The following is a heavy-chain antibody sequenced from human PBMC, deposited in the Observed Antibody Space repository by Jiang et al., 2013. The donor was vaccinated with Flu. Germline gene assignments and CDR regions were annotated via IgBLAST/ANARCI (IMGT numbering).Heavy chain of an antibody. CDR2: WVVGDGVS. D-gene: IGHD4-17*01. J-gene: IGHJ4*02. Sequence: QLLESGGGLVQPGGSLRTLLCSLWIQLYNYAFHWVRQAPGKDWSGSQVWVVGDGVSYYADSVRGRFTISRDNHKNTLYLHMNNLRAEDSALYYCANDIDDDSGTWFDFWGQGALVTVSS. CDR3: ANDIDDDSGTWFDF. V-gene: IGHV3-23*01. CDR1: IQLYNYA.